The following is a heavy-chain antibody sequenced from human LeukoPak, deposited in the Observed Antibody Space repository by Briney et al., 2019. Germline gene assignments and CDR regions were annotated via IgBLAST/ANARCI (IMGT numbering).Heavy chain of an antibody. D-gene: IGHD6-19*01. CDR2: INPNSGGT. CDR1: GYTFTGYY. J-gene: IGHJ4*02. CDR3: ARADSSGWSESFDY. Sequence: ASVKVSCKASGYTFTGYYMHWVRQAPGQGLEWMGWINPNSGGTNYAQKFQGRVTMTRDTSISTAYMELSRRRSDDTAVYYCARADSSGWSESFDYWGQGTLVTVSS. V-gene: IGHV1-2*02.